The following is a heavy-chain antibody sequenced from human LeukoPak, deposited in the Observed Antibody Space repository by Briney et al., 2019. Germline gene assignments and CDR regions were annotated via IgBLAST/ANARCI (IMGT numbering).Heavy chain of an antibody. CDR3: ARDLSLDY. CDR2: IYYSGST. Sequence: SETLSLTCTVSGGSISSYYWSWIRQPPGKGLEWIGYIYYSGSTNYNPSLKSRVTISVDTSKNQFSLKLSSVTAADTDVYYCARDLSLDYWGQGTLVTVSS. V-gene: IGHV4-59*01. J-gene: IGHJ4*02. CDR1: GGSISSYY.